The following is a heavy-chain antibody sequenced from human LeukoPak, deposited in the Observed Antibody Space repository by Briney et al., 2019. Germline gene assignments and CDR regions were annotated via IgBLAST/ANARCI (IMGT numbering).Heavy chain of an antibody. CDR2: RYYSGNT. V-gene: IGHV4-39*01. CDR1: GGSISSSDYY. CDR3: ARRVFGSGRHDY. J-gene: IGHJ4*02. D-gene: IGHD3-10*01. Sequence: PSETLSLTCTVSGGSISSSDYYWGWIRQPAGKGLEWIGNRYYSGNTYYNPSLKSRVTISVDTSKNQFSLKVSSVTAADTAVYYCARRVFGSGRHDYWGQGTLVTVSS.